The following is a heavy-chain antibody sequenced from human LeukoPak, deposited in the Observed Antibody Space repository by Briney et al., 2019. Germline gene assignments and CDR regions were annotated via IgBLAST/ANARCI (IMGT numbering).Heavy chain of an antibody. D-gene: IGHD4-23*01. CDR1: GFTFNMYW. CDR2: INKDGSDK. Sequence: GGSLRLSCAASGFTFNMYWMTWVRQAPGKELESVAYINKDGSDKYYVDSVKGRFTVSRDNAKSSLYLQMNSLRAEDTAVYYCARDAGYGGNSDYWGQGTLVTVSS. CDR3: ARDAGYGGNSDY. J-gene: IGHJ4*02. V-gene: IGHV3-7*01.